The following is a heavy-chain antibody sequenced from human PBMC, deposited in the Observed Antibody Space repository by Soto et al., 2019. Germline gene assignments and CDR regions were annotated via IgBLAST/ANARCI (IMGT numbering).Heavy chain of an antibody. V-gene: IGHV3-11*01. D-gene: IGHD6-19*01. CDR1: GFTFSNYY. Sequence: LRLSFGASGFTFSNYYMSWIRQAPGKGLEWVSYISSTGRTIYYADSVKGRFTVSRDNAQNSLSLKLNSLRVEDTAVYYCARSYSSGWEFDYWGQGTQVTVSS. CDR3: ARSYSSGWEFDY. CDR2: ISSTGRTI. J-gene: IGHJ4*02.